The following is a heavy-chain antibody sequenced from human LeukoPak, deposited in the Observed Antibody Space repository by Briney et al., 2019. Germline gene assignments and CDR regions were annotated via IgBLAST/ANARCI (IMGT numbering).Heavy chain of an antibody. Sequence: GRSLRLSCAASGFTFSSYGMHWVRQAPGKGLEWVAVISYDGSNKYCADSVKGRFTISRDNSKNTLYLQMNSLRAEDTAVYYCAKAQQWLAEDYYGMDVWGQGTTVTVSS. CDR2: ISYDGSNK. V-gene: IGHV3-30*18. D-gene: IGHD6-19*01. CDR1: GFTFSSYG. J-gene: IGHJ6*02. CDR3: AKAQQWLAEDYYGMDV.